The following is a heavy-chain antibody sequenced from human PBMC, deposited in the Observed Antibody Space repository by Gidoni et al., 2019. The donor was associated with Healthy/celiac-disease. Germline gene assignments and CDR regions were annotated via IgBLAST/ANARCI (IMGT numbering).Heavy chain of an antibody. CDR2: ISYDGSNK. D-gene: IGHD5-18*01. Sequence: QVQLVESGGGVVQPGRSLRLSCAAAGFTFISYGMPWVRQAPGKGLEWVAVISYDGSNKYYADSVKGRFTISRDNSKNTLYLQMNSLRAEDTAVYYCARGGYSYGRSGLDYYYGMDVWGQGTTVTVSS. CDR3: ARGGYSYGRSGLDYYYGMDV. V-gene: IGHV3-30*03. J-gene: IGHJ6*02. CDR1: GFTFISYG.